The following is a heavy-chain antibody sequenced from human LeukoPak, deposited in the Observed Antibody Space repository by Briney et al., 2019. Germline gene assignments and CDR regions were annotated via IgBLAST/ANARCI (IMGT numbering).Heavy chain of an antibody. J-gene: IGHJ5*02. CDR2: IYYSGST. D-gene: IGHD3-10*01. CDR1: GVSISSGGYY. V-gene: IGHV4-31*03. Sequence: PSQTLSLTCTVSGVSISSGGYYWSWIRQHPGKGLEWIGYIYYSGSTYYNPSLKSRVTISVDTSKNQFSLKLSSVTAADTAVYYCAGRGLQGVQFSWFDPWGQGTLVTVSS. CDR3: AGRGLQGVQFSWFDP.